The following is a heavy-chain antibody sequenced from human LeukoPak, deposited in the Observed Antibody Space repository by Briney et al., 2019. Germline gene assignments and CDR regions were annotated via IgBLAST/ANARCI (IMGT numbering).Heavy chain of an antibody. CDR2: IYTSGST. CDR1: GGSISSYY. J-gene: IGHJ4*02. CDR3: ASVVAAAGTWVDY. Sequence: SETLSLTCTVSGGSISSYYWSWIRQPAGKGLEWIGRIYTSGSTNYNPSPKSRVTISVDTSKNQFSLKLSSVTAADTAVYYCASVVAAAGTWVDYWGQGTLVTVSS. V-gene: IGHV4-4*07. D-gene: IGHD6-13*01.